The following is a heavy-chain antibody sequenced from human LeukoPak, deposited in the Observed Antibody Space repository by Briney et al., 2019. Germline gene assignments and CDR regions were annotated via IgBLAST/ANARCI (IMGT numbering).Heavy chain of an antibody. V-gene: IGHV4-59*01. CDR2: IYYSGST. CDR1: GGSISSYY. J-gene: IGHJ3*02. Sequence: PSETLSLTCTVSGGSISSYYWSWIRQPPGKGLEWIGYIYYSGSTNYNPSLKSRVTISVDTSKNQFSLKLSSVTAADTAVYYCARADGYSGSYYAFDIWGQGTMFTVSS. D-gene: IGHD1-26*01. CDR3: ARADGYSGSYYAFDI.